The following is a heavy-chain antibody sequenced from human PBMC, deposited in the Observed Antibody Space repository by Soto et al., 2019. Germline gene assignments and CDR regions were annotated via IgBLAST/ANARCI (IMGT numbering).Heavy chain of an antibody. V-gene: IGHV1-8*01. CDR2: MNPNSGNT. CDR1: GYTFTSYD. J-gene: IGHJ4*02. CDR3: ARERAVAGFDS. D-gene: IGHD6-19*01. Sequence: ASVKVSCKASGYTFTSYDINLVRQATGQGLEWMGWMNPNSGNTAYAQKFQGRVTMTRNTSISTAYMELSSLRSEDTAVYYCARERAVAGFDSWGQGTLVTVSS.